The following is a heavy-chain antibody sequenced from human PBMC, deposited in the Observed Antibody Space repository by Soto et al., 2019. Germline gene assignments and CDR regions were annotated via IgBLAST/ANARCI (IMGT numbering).Heavy chain of an antibody. CDR1: NGSINGYY. J-gene: IGHJ4*02. CDR2: IYSSGNT. CDR3: ARVAPNCGGDCYDW. V-gene: IGHV4-59*01. Sequence: QVQLQESGPGLVKPSETLSLSCTVSNGSINGYYWSWIRQPPGKGLEWIAYIYSSGNTNYNPSLKSRVSISVDASNNQSSLKVRSVTAADTAVYYCARVAPNCGGDCYDWWGQGTLVTVSS. D-gene: IGHD2-21*02.